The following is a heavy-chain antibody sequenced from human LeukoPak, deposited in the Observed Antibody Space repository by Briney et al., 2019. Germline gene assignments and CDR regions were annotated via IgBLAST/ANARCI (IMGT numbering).Heavy chain of an antibody. CDR1: GGSISSGGYY. Sequence: SQTLSLTCTVSGGSISSGGYYWSWIRQPAGKGLEWIGRIYTSGSTYYNPSLESRVSVSVDASKSQFSLRLSSVTAADTAVYYCATSYGSNFYWGQGTLVTVSS. CDR2: IYTSGST. J-gene: IGHJ4*02. V-gene: IGHV4-61*02. D-gene: IGHD6-19*01. CDR3: ATSYGSNFY.